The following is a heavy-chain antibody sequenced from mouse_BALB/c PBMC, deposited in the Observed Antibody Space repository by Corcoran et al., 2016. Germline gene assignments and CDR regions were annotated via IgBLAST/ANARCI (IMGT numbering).Heavy chain of an antibody. CDR3: ARHYGYAMDY. Sequence: VQLQQSGAELLRPGALVKLSCKASGFNINDYYMHWVMQRPEQGLGWIGWIDPENGNTIYDPKFQGTASITSDTSSNTAYLHLSSLTSEDTAVYYCARHYGYAMDYWGQGTSVTVSS. D-gene: IGHD1-1*01. J-gene: IGHJ4*01. CDR2: IDPENGNT. CDR1: GFNINDYY. V-gene: IGHV14-1*02.